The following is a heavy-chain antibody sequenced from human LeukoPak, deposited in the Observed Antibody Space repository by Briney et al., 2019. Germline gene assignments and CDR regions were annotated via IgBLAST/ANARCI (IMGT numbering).Heavy chain of an antibody. CDR2: IYPCYSYT. CDR1: GYSFTSYW. D-gene: IGHD3-22*01. V-gene: IGHV5-51*01. CDR3: ARRSPPYYYDRSGYYEGENAFDI. Sequence: GESLKISCRSSGYSFTSYWIGWVRQMPGKGLEWMGIIYPCYSYTIYSPSFQGQVTISADQSISTAYLQWNSLKASDTARYYCARRSPPYYYDRSGYYEGENAFDIWGQGTMVTVSS. J-gene: IGHJ3*02.